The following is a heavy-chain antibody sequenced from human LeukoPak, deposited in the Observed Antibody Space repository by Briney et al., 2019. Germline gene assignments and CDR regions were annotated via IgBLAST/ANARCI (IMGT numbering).Heavy chain of an antibody. CDR3: AGAAAGVGTRFDP. V-gene: IGHV4-61*02. D-gene: IGHD6-13*01. J-gene: IGHJ5*02. Sequence: SATLSLTCTVSGGSISSGSYYWSWIRQPAGEGLEWIGRIYTSGSTNYNPSLKSRVTISVDTSKNQFSLKLSSVTAADTAVYYCAGAAAGVGTRFDPWGQGTLVTVSS. CDR1: GGSISSGSYY. CDR2: IYTSGST.